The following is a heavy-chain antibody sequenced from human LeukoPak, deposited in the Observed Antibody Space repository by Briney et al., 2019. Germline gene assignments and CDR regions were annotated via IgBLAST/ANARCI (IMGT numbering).Heavy chain of an antibody. CDR3: AIPYDILTGYPIDAFDI. CDR1: GFTFSSYS. Sequence: GGSLRLSCAASGFTFSSYSMNWVRQAPGKGLEWVSSISSSSYIYYADSVKGRFTISRDNAKNSLYLQMNSLRAEDTAVYYCAIPYDILTGYPIDAFDIWGQGTMVTVSS. V-gene: IGHV3-21*01. CDR2: ISSSSYI. J-gene: IGHJ3*02. D-gene: IGHD3-9*01.